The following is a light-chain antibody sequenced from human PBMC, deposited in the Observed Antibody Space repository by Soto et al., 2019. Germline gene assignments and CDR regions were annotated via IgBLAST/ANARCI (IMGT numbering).Light chain of an antibody. CDR1: SSDVENYNL. CDR3: CSYAGSSSNYV. V-gene: IGLV2-23*01. CDR2: EGS. J-gene: IGLJ1*01. Sequence: QLVLTQPASVSGSPGQSITISCTGTSSDVENYNLVSWYQQHPGKAPKLMIYEGSKRPSGVSNRFSGSKSGNTASLTISGLQAEDEADYYCCSYAGSSSNYVFGTGTKVTVL.